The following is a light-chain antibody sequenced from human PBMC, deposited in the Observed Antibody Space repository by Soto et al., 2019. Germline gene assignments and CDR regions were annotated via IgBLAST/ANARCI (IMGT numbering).Light chain of an antibody. J-gene: IGKJ1*01. V-gene: IGKV3-20*01. Sequence: EIVLTQSPGTLSLSPGERATLSCRASQSVSSNYLAWYQQKPGQAPRPLIYGASSRATGIPDRFSGSGAGTDCAYTISRQESEDVAVYYCQQYGSSQWTFGQGTKVEIK. CDR2: GAS. CDR1: QSVSSNY. CDR3: QQYGSSQWT.